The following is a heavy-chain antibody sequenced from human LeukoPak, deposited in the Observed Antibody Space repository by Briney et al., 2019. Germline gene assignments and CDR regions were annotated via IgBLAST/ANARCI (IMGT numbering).Heavy chain of an antibody. D-gene: IGHD3-10*01. CDR3: ARDLIGFGELLGH. CDR1: GFTVSSNY. CDR2: IYSGRST. V-gene: IGHV3-53*01. J-gene: IGHJ4*02. Sequence: GGSLTLSCSASGFTVSSNYVMGLRHAPGKGLEWVSVIYSGRSTYYADYVKGRFTIYRDNYKNTLYLQLNSLSGEDTAVYYCARDLIGFGELLGHWGQGTLVTVSS.